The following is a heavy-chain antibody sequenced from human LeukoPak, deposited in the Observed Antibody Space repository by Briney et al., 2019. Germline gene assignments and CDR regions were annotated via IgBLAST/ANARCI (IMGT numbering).Heavy chain of an antibody. Sequence: GGSLRLSCAASGFTFSSYGMHWVRQAPGKGLEWVAVIWYDGSNKYYADSVKGRFTISRGNSKNTLYLQMNSLRAEDTAVYYCARGGGSSSWYAVESDWFDPWGQGTLVTVSS. CDR2: IWYDGSNK. CDR1: GFTFSSYG. J-gene: IGHJ5*02. D-gene: IGHD6-13*01. V-gene: IGHV3-33*01. CDR3: ARGGGSSSWYAVESDWFDP.